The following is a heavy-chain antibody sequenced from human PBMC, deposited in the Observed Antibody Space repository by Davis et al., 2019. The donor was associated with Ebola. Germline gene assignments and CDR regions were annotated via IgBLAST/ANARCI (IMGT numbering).Heavy chain of an antibody. J-gene: IGHJ3*02. V-gene: IGHV3-7*03. CDR2: IKQDGSEK. CDR3: ARDFTMIVWGAFDI. D-gene: IGHD3-22*01. CDR1: GFTFSSYW. Sequence: PGGSLRLSCAASGFTFSSYWMSWVRQAPGKGLEWVANIKQDGSEKYYVDSVKGRFTISRDNAKNSLYLQMNSLRAEDTAVYYCARDFTMIVWGAFDIWGQGTMVTVSS.